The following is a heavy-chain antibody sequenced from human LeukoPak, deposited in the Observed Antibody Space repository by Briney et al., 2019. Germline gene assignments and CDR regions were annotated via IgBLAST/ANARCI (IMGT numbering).Heavy chain of an antibody. D-gene: IGHD2-21*02. CDR3: ARVICGGDCYYDAFDI. V-gene: IGHV4-4*07. Sequence: SETLSLTCTVSGGSISSYYWSWIRQPAGKGLGWIGRIYTSGSTNYNPSLKSRVTMSVDTSKNQFSLKLSFVTAADTAVYYCARVICGGDCYYDAFDIWGQGTMVTVSS. J-gene: IGHJ3*02. CDR2: IYTSGST. CDR1: GGSISSYY.